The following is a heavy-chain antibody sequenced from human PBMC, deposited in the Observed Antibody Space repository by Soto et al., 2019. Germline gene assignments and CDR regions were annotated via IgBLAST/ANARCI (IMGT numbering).Heavy chain of an antibody. CDR1: GYTFTSYG. V-gene: IGHV1-18*01. J-gene: IGHJ6*02. CDR3: ARRIAAAGYYYYYGMDV. CDR2: ISAYNGNT. D-gene: IGHD6-13*01. Sequence: AASVKVSCKASGYTFTSYGISWVRQAPGQGLEWMGWISAYNGNTNYAQKLQGRVTMTTDTSTSTAYMELRSLRSDDTAVYYCARRIAAAGYYYYYGMDVWGQGTTVTVSS.